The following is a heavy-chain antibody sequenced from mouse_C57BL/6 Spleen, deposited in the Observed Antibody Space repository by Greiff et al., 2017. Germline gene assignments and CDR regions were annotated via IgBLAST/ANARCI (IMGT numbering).Heavy chain of an antibody. CDR1: GYTFTSYW. D-gene: IGHD2-1*01. CDR2: IYPGSGST. Sequence: QVQLKQPGAELVKPGASVKMSCKASGYTFTSYWITWVKQRPGQGLEWIGDIYPGSGSTNYNEKFKSKATLTVDKSSSTAYMQLSSLTSEDSAVYYCARYGNYLYAMDYWGQGTSVTVSS. CDR3: ARYGNYLYAMDY. J-gene: IGHJ4*01. V-gene: IGHV1-55*01.